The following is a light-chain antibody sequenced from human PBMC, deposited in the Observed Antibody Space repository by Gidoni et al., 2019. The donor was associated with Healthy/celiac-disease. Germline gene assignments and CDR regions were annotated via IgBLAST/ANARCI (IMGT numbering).Light chain of an antibody. CDR3: QQYNNWPPWT. J-gene: IGKJ1*01. CDR1: QSVSSN. CDR2: GAS. Sequence: ATLSCRASQSVSSNLAWYQQKPGQAPRLRIYGASTRATGIPARFSGSGSGTEFTLTISSLQSEDFAVYYCQQYNNWPPWTFGQGTKVEIK. V-gene: IGKV3-15*01.